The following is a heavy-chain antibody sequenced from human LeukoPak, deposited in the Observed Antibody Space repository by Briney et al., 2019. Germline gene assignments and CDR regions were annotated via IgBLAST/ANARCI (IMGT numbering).Heavy chain of an antibody. V-gene: IGHV7-4-1*02. CDR1: GYTFTNYA. Sequence: ASVKVSCKASGYTFTNYAMNWVRQAPGQGLEWMGWIHPSTGNPTYAQGFTGRFVFSLDTSVSTTYLQISSLKAEDTAVYYCARAYQRLGELSLPNYWGQGTLVTVSS. J-gene: IGHJ4*02. CDR3: ARAYQRLGELSLPNY. D-gene: IGHD3-16*02. CDR2: IHPSTGNP.